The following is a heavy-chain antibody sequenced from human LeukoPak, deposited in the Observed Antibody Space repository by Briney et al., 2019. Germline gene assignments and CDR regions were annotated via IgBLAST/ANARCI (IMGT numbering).Heavy chain of an antibody. CDR3: ARIGHDLYQTFDF. V-gene: IGHV3-15*01. J-gene: IGHJ4*01. CDR2: IKRKTDGGTT. D-gene: IGHD2-2*01. CDR1: GFTFSNAW. Sequence: GGSLRLSCAASGFTFSNAWMNWVRQAPGKGLEWVGRIKRKTDGGTTDYAAPVKGRFIISKDDSKNTLYLQMNSLRAEDTAIYYCARIGHDLYQTFDFWGNGNLITVSS.